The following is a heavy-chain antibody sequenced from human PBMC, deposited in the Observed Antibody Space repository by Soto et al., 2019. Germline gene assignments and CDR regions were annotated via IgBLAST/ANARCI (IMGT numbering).Heavy chain of an antibody. CDR3: AREYSDILTGYKPKYYYYYYMDV. D-gene: IGHD3-9*01. J-gene: IGHJ6*03. V-gene: IGHV1-69*08. Sequence: QVQLVQSGAEVKKPGSSVKVSCKAYGGTFSSYTISWVRQAPGQGLEWMGRIIPMLGIANYAQKFQGRVTITADKSTSTAYMELSSLRSEDTALYYCAREYSDILTGYKPKYYYYYYMDVWGKGTTVTVSS. CDR1: GGTFSSYT. CDR2: IIPMLGIA.